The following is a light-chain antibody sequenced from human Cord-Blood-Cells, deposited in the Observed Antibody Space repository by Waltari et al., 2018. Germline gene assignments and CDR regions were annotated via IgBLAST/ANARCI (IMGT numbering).Light chain of an antibody. CDR1: SSDVGGYNY. CDR3: CSYAGSYTYVV. V-gene: IGLV2-11*01. CDR2: DVS. J-gene: IGLJ2*01. Sequence: QSALTQPRSVSGSPGQSVTISCTGTSSDVGGYNYVSWYQQPPGKAPKLMIYDVSKRPSGVPDRFSVSKSGNTASLTISGLQAEDEADYYCCSYAGSYTYVVFGGGTKLTVL.